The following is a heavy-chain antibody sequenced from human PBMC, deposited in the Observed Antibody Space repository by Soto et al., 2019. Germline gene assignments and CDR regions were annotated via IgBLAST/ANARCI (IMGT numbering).Heavy chain of an antibody. D-gene: IGHD2-2*01. V-gene: IGHV3-30-3*01. Sequence: QVQLVESGGGVVQPGRSLRLSCAASGFTFSSYAMHWVRQAPGKGLEWVAVISYDGSNKYYADSVKGRFTISRDNSKNTLYLQMNSLRAEDTAVYYCARDKAAAITYYFDYCGQGTLVTVSS. CDR1: GFTFSSYA. CDR2: ISYDGSNK. J-gene: IGHJ4*02. CDR3: ARDKAAAITYYFDY.